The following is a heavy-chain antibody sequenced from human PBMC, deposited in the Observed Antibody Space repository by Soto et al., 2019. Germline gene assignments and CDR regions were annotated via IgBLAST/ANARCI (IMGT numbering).Heavy chain of an antibody. J-gene: IGHJ5*01. CDR2: ISSGSSAI. V-gene: IGHV3-48*02. Sequence: GGSLRLSCAASGFTFSNYDMNWVRQAPGKGLEWVSFISSGSSAIYYADSVKGRFTISRDNAKNSLYLQMNSLRDEDAAVYYCARRESARGIDSNWFDPWGQGTLVTVSS. CDR1: GFTFSNYD. CDR3: ARRESARGIDSNWFDP. D-gene: IGHD5-12*01.